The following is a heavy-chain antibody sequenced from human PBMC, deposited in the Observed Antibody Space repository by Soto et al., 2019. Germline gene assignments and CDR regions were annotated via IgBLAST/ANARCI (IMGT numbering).Heavy chain of an antibody. D-gene: IGHD3-16*01. Sequence: ASVKVSCKASGYTFTSYGIHWVRQAPGQRLEWMGWINAANGDTKYSPKFQGRVTITRDTSASTAYMELSSLRSEDTAVYYCARLTMGGYYYYGMDVWGQGTTVTVSS. CDR2: INAANGDT. V-gene: IGHV1-3*01. CDR1: GYTFTSYG. CDR3: ARLTMGGYYYYGMDV. J-gene: IGHJ6*02.